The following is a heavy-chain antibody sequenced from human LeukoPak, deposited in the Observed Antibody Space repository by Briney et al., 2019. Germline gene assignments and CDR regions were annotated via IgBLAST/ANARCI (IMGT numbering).Heavy chain of an antibody. V-gene: IGHV4-39*02. Sequence: SETLSLTCTVSGGSISSSSYYWGWIRQPPGKGLEWIGSIYYSGSTYYNPSLKSRVTISVDTSKNQFSLKLSSATAADTAVYYCARDYCQNYYYYGMDVWGQGTTVTVSS. CDR1: GGSISSSSYY. J-gene: IGHJ6*02. CDR2: IYYSGST. D-gene: IGHD2-15*01. CDR3: ARDYCQNYYYYGMDV.